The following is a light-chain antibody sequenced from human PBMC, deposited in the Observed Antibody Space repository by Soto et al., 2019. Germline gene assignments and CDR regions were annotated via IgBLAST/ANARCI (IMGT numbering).Light chain of an antibody. CDR2: GAS. CDR1: QSVSSSY. J-gene: IGKJ2*01. Sequence: EIVLTQSPGTLSLSPGERATLSCRASQSVSSSYLAWYQQKPGQAPRLLIYGASSRPTGIPDRFSGSGSGTDFTLTISRLEPEDFAGYYCQQYGSSPHTFGQGTKLEIK. CDR3: QQYGSSPHT. V-gene: IGKV3-20*01.